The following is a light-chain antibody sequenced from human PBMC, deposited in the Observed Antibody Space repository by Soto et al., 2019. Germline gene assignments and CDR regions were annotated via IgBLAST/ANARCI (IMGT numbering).Light chain of an antibody. Sequence: DLQMTQSPSTLSASVGARVTITCRASQSISSWLAWYQQKPGKAPKLLIYDASSLESGVPSRFSGSGSGTEFPLTISRLEPEVSAVYYCQQYVSSSTFGQGTRLEIK. CDR1: QSISSW. V-gene: IGKV1-5*01. J-gene: IGKJ5*01. CDR2: DAS. CDR3: QQYVSSST.